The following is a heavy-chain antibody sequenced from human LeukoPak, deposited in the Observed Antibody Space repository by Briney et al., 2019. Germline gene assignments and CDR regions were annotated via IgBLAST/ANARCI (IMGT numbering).Heavy chain of an antibody. Sequence: GGSLRLSCAASGFTFDDYAMHWVRQAPGKGLEWVSGISWNSGSIGYADSAKGRFTISRDNAKNSLYLQMNSLRAEDMALYYCAKDVGSSGWYYFDYWGQGTLVTVSS. D-gene: IGHD6-19*01. CDR2: ISWNSGSI. J-gene: IGHJ4*02. CDR3: AKDVGSSGWYYFDY. V-gene: IGHV3-9*03. CDR1: GFTFDDYA.